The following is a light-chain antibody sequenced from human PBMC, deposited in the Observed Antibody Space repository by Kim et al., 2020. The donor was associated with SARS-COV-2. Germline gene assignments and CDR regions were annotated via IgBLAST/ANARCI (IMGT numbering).Light chain of an antibody. Sequence: SPGETDTLSGRASRSVSSYLAWYQQKPGQAPRLLIYDAYNRATGIPARFSGSGSGTDFTLTISSLEPEDFAVYYCQQRSNWPPLTFGGGTKVDIK. J-gene: IGKJ4*01. CDR1: RSVSSY. CDR3: QQRSNWPPLT. CDR2: DAY. V-gene: IGKV3-11*01.